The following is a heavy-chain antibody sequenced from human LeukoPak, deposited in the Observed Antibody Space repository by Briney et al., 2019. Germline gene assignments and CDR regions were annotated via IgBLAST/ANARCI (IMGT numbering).Heavy chain of an antibody. V-gene: IGHV3-30*03. CDR2: ISYDGSNK. Sequence: PGRSLRLSCAASGFTFSSYGMHWVRQAPGKGLEWVAVISYDGSNKYYADSVKGRFTISRDNSKNTLYLQMNSLRAEDTAVYYCAREGPKQSLDYWGQGTLVTVSS. D-gene: IGHD6-19*01. CDR3: AREGPKQSLDY. CDR1: GFTFSSYG. J-gene: IGHJ4*02.